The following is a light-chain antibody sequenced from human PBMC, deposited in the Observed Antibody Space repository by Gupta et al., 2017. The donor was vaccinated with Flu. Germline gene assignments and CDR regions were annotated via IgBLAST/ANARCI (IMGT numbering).Light chain of an antibody. CDR3: QQRYNWPLLT. CDR2: DAS. Sequence: TLSCRARQRVSTDVAWYQQKPGPAPRLLIYDASNRATGIPDRFSGSGSRTAFTLTISSLETEDFAVSYCQQRYNWPLLTFGGRTKVEIK. CDR1: QRVSTD. J-gene: IGKJ4*01. V-gene: IGKV3-11*01.